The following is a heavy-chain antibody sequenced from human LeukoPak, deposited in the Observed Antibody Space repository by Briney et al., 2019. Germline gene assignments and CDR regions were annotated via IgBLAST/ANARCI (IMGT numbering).Heavy chain of an antibody. CDR3: ARSRPSRYCSGGSCTHHAFDI. CDR1: GFTFSDYY. CDR2: ISSSGSTI. J-gene: IGHJ3*02. V-gene: IGHV3-11*04. D-gene: IGHD2-15*01. Sequence: GGSLRLSCAASGFTFSDYYMSWIRQAPGKGLEWVSYISSSGSTIYYADSVKGRFTISRDNAKNSLYLQMNSLRAEDTAVYCCARSRPSRYCSGGSCTHHAFDIWGQGTMVTVSS.